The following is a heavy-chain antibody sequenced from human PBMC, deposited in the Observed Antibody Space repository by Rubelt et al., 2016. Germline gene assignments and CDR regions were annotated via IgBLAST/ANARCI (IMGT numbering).Heavy chain of an antibody. CDR1: GFTVSSNY. D-gene: IGHD1-1*01. CDR2: IYGDDNT. V-gene: IGHV3-53*04. Sequence: EVQLVESGGGLVQPGGSLRLSCAASGFTVSSNYMSWVRQAPGAGLEWVSVIYGDDNTDFADSVKGRFTISRLSSKNTVYLQMNSLRPGDTAVYYCARGTAGDAFDVWGQGTMITVSS. CDR3: ARGTAGDAFDV. J-gene: IGHJ3*01.